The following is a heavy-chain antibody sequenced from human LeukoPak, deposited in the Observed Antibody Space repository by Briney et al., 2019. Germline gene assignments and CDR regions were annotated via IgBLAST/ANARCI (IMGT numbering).Heavy chain of an antibody. V-gene: IGHV3-48*01. CDR1: GFTFSSYS. Sequence: GGSLRLCCAASGFTFSSYSMNWVRQAPGKGLEWVSYISSSSSTIYYADSVKGRFTISRDNAKNSLYLQMNSLRAEDTAVYYCERVRVVTHFDYWGQGTLVTVSS. CDR2: ISSSSSTI. D-gene: IGHD4-23*01. J-gene: IGHJ4*02. CDR3: ERVRVVTHFDY.